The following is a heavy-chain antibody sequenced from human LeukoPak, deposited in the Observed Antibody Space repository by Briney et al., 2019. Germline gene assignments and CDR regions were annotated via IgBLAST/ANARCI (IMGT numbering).Heavy chain of an antibody. CDR1: GFTFSSYA. CDR2: ISYDGSNK. CDR3: ARGAKYCSSISCYKNWFDP. Sequence: PGTSLRLSCAASGFTFSSYAMHWVRQAPGRGLEWVAIISYDGSNKYFADSVKGRFTISGDNSNNTLYLQMNSLRAEDTAVYYCARGAKYCSSISCYKNWFDPWGQGTLVTVSS. J-gene: IGHJ5*02. V-gene: IGHV3-30*04. D-gene: IGHD2-2*02.